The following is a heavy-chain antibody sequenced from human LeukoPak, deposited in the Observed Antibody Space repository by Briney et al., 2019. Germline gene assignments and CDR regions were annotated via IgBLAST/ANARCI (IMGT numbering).Heavy chain of an antibody. V-gene: IGHV3-9*01. CDR1: GFTFDDYA. CDR2: ISWNSGSI. CDR3: AKVGPSGPGYFQH. D-gene: IGHD5-12*01. J-gene: IGHJ1*01. Sequence: GRSLRLSCAASGFTFDDYAMHWVRQAPGKGLEWVSGISWNSGSIGYADSVKGRFTISRDNTKNSLYLQMNSLRAEDTALYYCAKVGPSGPGYFQHWGQGTLVTVSS.